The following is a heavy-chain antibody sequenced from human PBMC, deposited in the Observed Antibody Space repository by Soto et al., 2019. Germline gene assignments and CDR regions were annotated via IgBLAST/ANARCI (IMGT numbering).Heavy chain of an antibody. Sequence: SVKVSCKASGGTFSSYAISWVRQAPGQGLEWMGGIIPIFGTANYAQKFQGRVTITADESTSTAYMELSSLRSEDMAVYYCARVRGYSYGHGTHFDYWGQGTLVTVSS. CDR1: GGTFSSYA. CDR2: IIPIFGTA. CDR3: ARVRGYSYGHGTHFDY. D-gene: IGHD5-18*01. J-gene: IGHJ4*02. V-gene: IGHV1-69*13.